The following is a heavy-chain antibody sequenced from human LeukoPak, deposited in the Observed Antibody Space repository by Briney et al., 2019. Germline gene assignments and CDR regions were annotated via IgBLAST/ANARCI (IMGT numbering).Heavy chain of an antibody. V-gene: IGHV3-7*01. CDR3: ARGAPPYSDFWSGYCTY. J-gene: IGHJ4*02. CDR1: GFTFSTYW. D-gene: IGHD3-3*01. CDR2: IWRDGSQK. Sequence: GGSLRLSCSASGFTFSTYWMSWVRQAPGKGLEWVANIWRDGSQKNYVDSVRGRFTISRDNAKNSLYLQMNSLRAEDTAVYYCARGAPPYSDFWSGYCTYWGQGTLVTVSS.